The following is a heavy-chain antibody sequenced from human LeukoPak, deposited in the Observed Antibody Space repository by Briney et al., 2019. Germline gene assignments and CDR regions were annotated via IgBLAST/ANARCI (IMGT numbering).Heavy chain of an antibody. CDR3: ARADGVDY. CDR2: IYYSGST. J-gene: IGHJ4*02. D-gene: IGHD3-3*01. V-gene: IGHV4-61*05. CDR1: GGSISSSSHY. Sequence: SETLSLTCTVSGGSISSSSHYWGWIRQPPGKGLEWIGYIYYSGSTNYNPSLKSRVTISVDTSKNQFSLKLSSVTAADTAVYYCARADGVDYWGQGTLVTVSS.